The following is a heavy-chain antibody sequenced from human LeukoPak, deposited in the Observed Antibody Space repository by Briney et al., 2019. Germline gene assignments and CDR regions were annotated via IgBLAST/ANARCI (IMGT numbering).Heavy chain of an antibody. Sequence: GASVKVSCKASGYTFTSYGISWVRQAPGQGLEWMGWISAYNGNTNYAQKLQGRVTMTTDTSTSTAYMELRSLRSDDTAVYYCARDRIPPYDYVWGSYRYSGYYGMDVWGQGTTVTVSS. V-gene: IGHV1-18*01. CDR3: ARDRIPPYDYVWGSYRYSGYYGMDV. D-gene: IGHD3-16*02. CDR1: GYTFTSYG. CDR2: ISAYNGNT. J-gene: IGHJ6*02.